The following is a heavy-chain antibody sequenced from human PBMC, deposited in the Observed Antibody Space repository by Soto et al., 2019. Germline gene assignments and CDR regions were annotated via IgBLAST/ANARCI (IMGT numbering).Heavy chain of an antibody. V-gene: IGHV4-4*07. CDR3: ARDLSYDFWSGYYKDYYYYYGMDV. Sequence: SETLSLTCTVSGGSISSYYWSWIRQPAGKGLEWIGRIYTSGSTNYNPSLKSRVTMSVDTSKNQFSLKLSSVTAADTAVYYCARDLSYDFWSGYYKDYYYYYGMDVWGQGTTVTVSS. CDR1: GGSISSYY. J-gene: IGHJ6*02. D-gene: IGHD3-3*01. CDR2: IYTSGST.